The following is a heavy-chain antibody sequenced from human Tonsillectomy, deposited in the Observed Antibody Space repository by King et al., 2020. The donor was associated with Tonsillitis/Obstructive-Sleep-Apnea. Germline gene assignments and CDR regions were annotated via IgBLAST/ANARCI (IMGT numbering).Heavy chain of an antibody. CDR3: VKDGWHYFDY. J-gene: IGHJ4*02. CDR1: GFTFDDYT. V-gene: IGHV3-43*01. Sequence: VQLVESGGVVVQPGGSLRLSCAASGFTFDDYTMHWVRQAPGKGLEWVSFISWGGGSIDYADSVKGRFTISRDNSKTSLYLQMSSLRTEDTALYYCVKDGWHYFDYWGQGTLVTVSS. CDR2: ISWGGGSI.